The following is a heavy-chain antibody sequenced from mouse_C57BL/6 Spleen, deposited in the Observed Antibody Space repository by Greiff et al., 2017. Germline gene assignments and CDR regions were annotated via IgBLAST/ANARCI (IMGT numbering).Heavy chain of an antibody. V-gene: IGHV1-9*01. CDR2: ILPGSGST. CDR1: GYTFTGSW. D-gene: IGHD1-1*01. J-gene: IGHJ2*01. CDR3: ARSTTLVATDY. Sequence: VQLQQSGPELMKPGASVKLSCKASGYTFTGSWIEWVKQRPGHGLEWIGQILPGSGSTNYNEKFKGKATFTADTSSNTAYMQLSSLAAEDSAIYYCARSTTLVATDYWGKGTTLTVSS.